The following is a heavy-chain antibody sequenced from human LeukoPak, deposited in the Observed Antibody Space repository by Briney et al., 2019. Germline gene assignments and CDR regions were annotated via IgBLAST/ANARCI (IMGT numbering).Heavy chain of an antibody. Sequence: SETLSLTCAVYGGSLSGYYWSWIRQPPGKGLEWIGEINHSGSTNYNPSLKSRVTISEDTSKNQFSLKLSSVTAADTAVYYCARDRGYCSSTSCSGFDPWGQGTLVTVSS. CDR3: ARDRGYCSSTSCSGFDP. CDR1: GGSLSGYY. CDR2: INHSGST. J-gene: IGHJ5*02. D-gene: IGHD2-2*01. V-gene: IGHV4-34*01.